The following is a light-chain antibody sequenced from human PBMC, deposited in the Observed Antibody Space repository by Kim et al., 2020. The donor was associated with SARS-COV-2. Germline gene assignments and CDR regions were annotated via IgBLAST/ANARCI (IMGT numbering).Light chain of an antibody. CDR2: GNI. V-gene: IGLV1-40*01. J-gene: IGLJ2*01. CDR1: NSGVGYV. Sequence: NSGVGYVVRCYQHLPGTAPELLISGNIRRPSGVPGRFYGSKSGASAPLSITGLQAGDEANYYCQSYDSSLSGSVVFGGGTQLTVL. CDR3: QSYDSSLSGSVV.